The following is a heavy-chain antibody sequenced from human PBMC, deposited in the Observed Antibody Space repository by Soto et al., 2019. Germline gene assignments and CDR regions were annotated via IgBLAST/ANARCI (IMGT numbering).Heavy chain of an antibody. CDR3: ARVSTYYYGSGHLGR. D-gene: IGHD3-10*01. CDR1: GFTFSSYE. CDR2: ISSSGSTI. V-gene: IGHV3-48*03. J-gene: IGHJ4*02. Sequence: EVQLVESGGGLVQPGGSLRLSCAASGFTFSSYEMNWVRQAPGKGLEWVSYISSSGSTIYYADSVKGRFTISRDNAKNSLYLQMNSLRAEDTAVYYCARVSTYYYGSGHLGRWGQGTLVTVSS.